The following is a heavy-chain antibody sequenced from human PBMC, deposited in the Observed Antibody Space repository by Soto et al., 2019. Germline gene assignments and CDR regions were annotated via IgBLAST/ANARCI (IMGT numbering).Heavy chain of an antibody. J-gene: IGHJ4*02. CDR2: LTAGNSNR. D-gene: IGHD2-15*01. V-gene: IGHV1-3*01. CDR3: ARGPGGPDGPGDY. CDR1: GYTFTSYA. Sequence: QVQLVQSGAEVKKPGASVMVSCKASGYTFTSYAMHWVRQAPAQRREWMEWLTAGNSNRKYSQKFQVRGTITRDTSASTAYMELSSLRPEDTAVYYCARGPGGPDGPGDYWGQGTLVTVSS.